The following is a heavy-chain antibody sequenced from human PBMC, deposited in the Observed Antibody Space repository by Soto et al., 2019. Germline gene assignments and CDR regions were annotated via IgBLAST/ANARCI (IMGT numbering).Heavy chain of an antibody. J-gene: IGHJ4*02. CDR2: ISAYNGNT. CDR3: AREQVYGAPDY. Sequence: QVQLVQSGAEVKKPGASVKVSCKASGYTFTSYGITWVRQAPRHGLEWMGWISAYNGNTNYAQKLQRRVTTPTDTPTSTAYMGLRSLSSDDTAVYSCAREQVYGAPDYWGQGTLVTVSS. CDR1: GYTFTSYG. D-gene: IGHD4-17*01. V-gene: IGHV1-18*01.